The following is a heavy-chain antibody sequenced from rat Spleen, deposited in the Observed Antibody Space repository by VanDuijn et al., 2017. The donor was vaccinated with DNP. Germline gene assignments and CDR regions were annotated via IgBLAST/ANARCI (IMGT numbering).Heavy chain of an antibody. CDR2: ITPGGGNT. CDR1: GFTFSSFP. J-gene: IGHJ2*01. CDR3: ARDQDFGYNYAFDY. Sequence: EVQLVESGGDLVQPGRSLKLSCAASGFTFSSFPMAWVRQAPTKGLEWVAAITPGGGNTYYRDSVKGRFTISRDNAKSTLYLQMNSLRSEDTATYYCARDQDFGYNYAFDYWGQGVMVTVSS. V-gene: IGHV5-46*01. D-gene: IGHD1-4*01.